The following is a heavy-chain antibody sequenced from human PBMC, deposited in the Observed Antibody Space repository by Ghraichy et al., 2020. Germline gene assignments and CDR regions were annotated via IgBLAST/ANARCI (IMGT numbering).Heavy chain of an antibody. D-gene: IGHD2-2*01. Sequence: GGSLRLSCAASGFTFSSYSMNWVRQAPGKGLEWVSSISSSSSYIYYADSVKGRFTISRDNAKNSLYLQMNSLRAEDTAVYYCARDYIVVVPAAIPHFDYWGQGTLVTVSS. CDR1: GFTFSSYS. V-gene: IGHV3-21*01. CDR2: ISSSSSYI. CDR3: ARDYIVVVPAAIPHFDY. J-gene: IGHJ4*02.